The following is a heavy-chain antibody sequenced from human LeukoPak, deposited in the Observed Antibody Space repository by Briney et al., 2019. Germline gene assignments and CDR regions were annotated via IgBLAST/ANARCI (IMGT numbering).Heavy chain of an antibody. CDR1: GFTFSSYW. V-gene: IGHV3-7*04. Sequence: GGSLRLSCAASGFTFSSYWMTWVRQAPGKGLEWLANIKPDGSEKYYVASVKGRFTISRDNDKKSLYLQMNSLRAEDAAVYYCARGTTIPGLEYGGQGTLVTVSS. D-gene: IGHD5-24*01. CDR3: ARGTTIPGLEY. J-gene: IGHJ4*02. CDR2: IKPDGSEK.